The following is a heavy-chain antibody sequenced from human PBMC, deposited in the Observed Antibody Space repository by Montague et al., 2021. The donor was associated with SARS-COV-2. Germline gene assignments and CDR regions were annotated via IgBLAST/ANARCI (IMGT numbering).Heavy chain of an antibody. V-gene: IGHV2-5*02. D-gene: IGHD6-6*01. CDR3: AHRLPAVAAFDY. CDR2: IYWDDDK. Sequence: PALVKPTQTLTLTCTFSGFSLSTRTVGVGWIRQSPGKALEWLALIYWDDDKRYSPSLKSRLTITKVTSKNQVVLTMTNMDLVDTATYYCAHRLPAVAAFDYWGQGTLVTVSS. CDR1: GFSLSTRTVG. J-gene: IGHJ4*02.